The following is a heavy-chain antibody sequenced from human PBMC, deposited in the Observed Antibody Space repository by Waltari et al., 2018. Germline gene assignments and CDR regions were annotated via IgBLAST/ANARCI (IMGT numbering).Heavy chain of an antibody. D-gene: IGHD3-3*01. J-gene: IGHJ4*02. CDR3: ARLEWLSRSFDY. CDR1: GFTFSSYG. Sequence: QVQLVESGGCVVQPGGSLRLSCAASGFTFSSYGMHWVRQAPGKGLEWVAFIRYDGSNKYYADSVKGRFTISRDNSKNTLYLQMNSLRAEDTAVYYCARLEWLSRSFDYWGQGTLVTVSS. CDR2: IRYDGSNK. V-gene: IGHV3-30*02.